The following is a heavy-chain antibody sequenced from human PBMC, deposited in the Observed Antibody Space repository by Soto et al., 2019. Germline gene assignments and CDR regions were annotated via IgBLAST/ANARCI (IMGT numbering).Heavy chain of an antibody. CDR3: ARAQQQLVFFDY. D-gene: IGHD6-13*01. J-gene: IGHJ4*02. CDR2: IIPIFGTA. Sequence: SVKVSCKASGGTFSSYAISWVRQAPGQGLEWMGGIIPIFGTANYAQKFQGRVTITADESTSTAYMELSSLRSEDTAVYYCARAQQQLVFFDYWGQGTLVTVSS. V-gene: IGHV1-69*01. CDR1: GGTFSSYA.